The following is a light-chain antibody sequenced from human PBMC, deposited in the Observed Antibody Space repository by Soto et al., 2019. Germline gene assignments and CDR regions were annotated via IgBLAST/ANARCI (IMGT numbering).Light chain of an antibody. CDR1: QSLVHDDGNTY. V-gene: IGKV2-24*01. Sequence: IVMTQTPLSSPVTLGQAASISCRSSQSLVHDDGNTYLSWFQQRPGQPPRLLIYKVSDRFSGVPDRFSGSGAGTEFTLTISSLQSEDFAVYYCQQYNNWPLTFGGGTKVEIK. CDR2: KVS. CDR3: QQYNNWPLT. J-gene: IGKJ4*01.